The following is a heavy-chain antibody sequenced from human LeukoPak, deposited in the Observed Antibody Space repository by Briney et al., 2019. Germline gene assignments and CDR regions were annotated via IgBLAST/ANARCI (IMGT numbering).Heavy chain of an antibody. Sequence: SETLSLTCAVSGGSISSSSYYWGWIRQPPGKGLEWIGGIYYSGSTYYNPSLKSRVTISVDTSKNQFSLKLSSVTAADTAVYYCARGRYGSGSYYSQPFDPWGQGTLVTVSS. CDR3: ARGRYGSGSYYSQPFDP. CDR2: IYYSGST. D-gene: IGHD3-10*01. V-gene: IGHV4-39*07. CDR1: GGSISSSSYY. J-gene: IGHJ5*02.